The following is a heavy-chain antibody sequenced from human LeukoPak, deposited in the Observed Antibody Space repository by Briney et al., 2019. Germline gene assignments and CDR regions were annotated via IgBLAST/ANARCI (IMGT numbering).Heavy chain of an antibody. Sequence: ASVKVSCKASGGTFSSYAISWVRQAPGQGLEWMGGIIPIFGTANYAQKFQGRVTITADESTSTAYMELSSLRSEDTAVYYCARVRDSSCYENDLYYYYYMDVWGKGTTVTVSS. CDR3: ARVRDSSCYENDLYYYYYMDV. J-gene: IGHJ6*03. CDR2: IIPIFGTA. V-gene: IGHV1-69*13. CDR1: GGTFSSYA. D-gene: IGHD3-22*01.